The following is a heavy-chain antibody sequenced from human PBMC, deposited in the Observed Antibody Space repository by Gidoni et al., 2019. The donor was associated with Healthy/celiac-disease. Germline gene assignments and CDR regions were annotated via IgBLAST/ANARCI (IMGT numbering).Heavy chain of an antibody. V-gene: IGHV3-23*01. CDR3: EAAGWGSGSTLDY. Sequence: EVQLLESGGGLVQPGGSLRLSCAASGFTFSSYAMSWVRQAPGKGLEWVSAISGSGGSTYYADSVKGRFTISRGNSKNTLYLQMNSLRAEDTAVYYCEAAGWGSGSTLDYWGQGTLVTVSS. CDR1: GFTFSSYA. CDR2: ISGSGGST. D-gene: IGHD3-10*01. J-gene: IGHJ4*02.